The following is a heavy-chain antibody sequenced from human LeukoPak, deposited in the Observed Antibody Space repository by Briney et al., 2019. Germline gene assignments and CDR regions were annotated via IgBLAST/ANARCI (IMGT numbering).Heavy chain of an antibody. J-gene: IGHJ5*02. V-gene: IGHV5-51*01. CDR3: ARRWDYYYDSSGPSWFDP. D-gene: IGHD3-22*01. CDR2: IYPGDSDT. CDR1: GYSFTSYW. Sequence: ESLKISCKGSGYSFTSYWIGWVRQMPGKGLEWMGIIYPGDSDTRYSPSFQGQVTISADKSISTAYLQWSSLKASDTAMYYCARRWDYYYDSSGPSWFDPWGQGTLVTVSS.